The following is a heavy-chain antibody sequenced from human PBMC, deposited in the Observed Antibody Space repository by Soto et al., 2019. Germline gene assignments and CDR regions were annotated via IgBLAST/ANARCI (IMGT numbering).Heavy chain of an antibody. CDR3: ARAYYASSGYSLDP. V-gene: IGHV4-59*01. CDR2: IYYSEST. CDR1: GGSISSYY. Sequence: SVTLSLPWTVSGGSISSYYWSWIRQPPGKGLEWIGYIYYSESTNYNPSLKSRVIISVDTSKNQFSLRLSSVTAADTAVYYCARAYYASSGYSLDPWGQGTLVTVSS. J-gene: IGHJ5*02. D-gene: IGHD3-22*01.